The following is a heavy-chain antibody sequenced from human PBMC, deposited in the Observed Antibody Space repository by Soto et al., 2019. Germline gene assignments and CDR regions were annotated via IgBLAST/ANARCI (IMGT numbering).Heavy chain of an antibody. J-gene: IGHJ4*02. V-gene: IGHV3-11*05. Sequence: GGSLRLSCAASGFTFSDYYMTWIRQAPGKGLEWVSYISTTSSYTNYADSVRGRFTISRDNAKNSLYLQMNSLRAEDTAVYYCARDRNRWAKVADYWGQGTLVTVFS. CDR1: GFTFSDYY. CDR3: ARDRNRWAKVADY. CDR2: ISTTSSYT. D-gene: IGHD2-15*01.